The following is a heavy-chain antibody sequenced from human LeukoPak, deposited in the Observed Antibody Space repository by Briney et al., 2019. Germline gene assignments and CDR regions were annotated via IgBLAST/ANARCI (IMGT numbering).Heavy chain of an antibody. CDR1: GFTFSSYA. J-gene: IGHJ6*02. D-gene: IGHD4-17*01. CDR3: ARDRPIDYGDYVGYYYYGMDV. CDR2: ISFDGSDI. Sequence: GRSLRLSCAASGFTFSSYALHWVRQAPGKGLEWVAIISFDGSDIFYADLAKGRITISRDNSKNTLYLQMNSLRAEDTAVYYCARDRPIDYGDYVGYYYYGMDVWGQGTTVTVSS. V-gene: IGHV3-30-3*01.